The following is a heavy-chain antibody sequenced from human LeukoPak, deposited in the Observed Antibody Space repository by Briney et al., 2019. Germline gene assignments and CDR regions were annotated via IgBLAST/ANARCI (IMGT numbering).Heavy chain of an antibody. CDR1: GYTFTGYY. D-gene: IGHD2-2*01. CDR2: INPNSGGT. Sequence: ASVKVSCKASGYTFTGYYMHWGRPAPGQGRDWMGWINPNSGGTNYAQKFQGRVTMTRDTSISTAYMELSRLRSDDTAVYYCARDIGDCSSTSCYPGPWGQGTLVTVSS. V-gene: IGHV1-2*02. J-gene: IGHJ5*02. CDR3: ARDIGDCSSTSCYPGP.